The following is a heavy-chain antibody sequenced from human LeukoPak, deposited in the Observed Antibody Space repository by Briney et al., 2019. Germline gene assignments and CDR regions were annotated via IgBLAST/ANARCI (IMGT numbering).Heavy chain of an antibody. CDR2: MNPNSGNT. J-gene: IGHJ4*02. CDR3: ASGGYYYFDY. CDR1: RYTFTSYD. D-gene: IGHD5-18*01. Sequence: SPTVSRKPSRYTFTSYDINCVRQATGHRLEWMEWMNPNSGNTGYAQKFQRRVTMTRNTSISTAYMELSSLRSEDAAVYYCASGGYYYFDYWGQGTLVTVSS. V-gene: IGHV1-8*01.